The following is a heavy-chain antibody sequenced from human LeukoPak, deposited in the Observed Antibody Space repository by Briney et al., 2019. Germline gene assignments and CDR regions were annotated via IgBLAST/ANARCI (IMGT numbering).Heavy chain of an antibody. V-gene: IGHV1-69*05. CDR3: ARDSPITMVRGVQRKNYYYYYMDV. D-gene: IGHD3-10*01. J-gene: IGHJ6*03. CDR2: IIPIFGTA. CDR1: GGTFSSYA. Sequence: SVKVSCKASGGTFSSYAISWVRQAPGQGLEWMGGIIPIFGTANYAQKFQGRVTITTDESTSTAYMELSSLRSEDTAVYYCARDSPITMVRGVQRKNYYYYYMDVWGKGTTVTASS.